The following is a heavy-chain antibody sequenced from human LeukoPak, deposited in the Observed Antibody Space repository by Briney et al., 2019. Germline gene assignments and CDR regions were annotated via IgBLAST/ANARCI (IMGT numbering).Heavy chain of an antibody. J-gene: IGHJ3*02. CDR2: IKSKTDGGTT. Sequence: GGSLRLSCAAFGFTFSSYAMSWVRQAPGKGLEWVGRIKSKTDGGTTDYAAPVKGRFTISRDDSKNTLYLQMNSLKTEDTAVYYCTTDLEQQLVHVRDDDAFDIWGQGTMVTVSS. CDR1: GFTFSSYA. D-gene: IGHD6-13*01. CDR3: TTDLEQQLVHVRDDDAFDI. V-gene: IGHV3-15*01.